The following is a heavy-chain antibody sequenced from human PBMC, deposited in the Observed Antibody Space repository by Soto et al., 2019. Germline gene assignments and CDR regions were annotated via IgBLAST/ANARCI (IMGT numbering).Heavy chain of an antibody. CDR3: STYRKFVQI. V-gene: IGHV4-30-2*01. CDR1: GGYIRGGYYS. CDR2: IYNSGST. Sequence: SETLSLTCAVSGGYIRGGYYSWSWIRQPPGKGLEGIGLIYNSGSTYYNSSLKSRVTISVDRSKNPCFLNLTFPTAADTDVYYCSTYRKFVQIGGEGTKVTVAS. D-gene: IGHD2-2*02. J-gene: IGHJ3*02.